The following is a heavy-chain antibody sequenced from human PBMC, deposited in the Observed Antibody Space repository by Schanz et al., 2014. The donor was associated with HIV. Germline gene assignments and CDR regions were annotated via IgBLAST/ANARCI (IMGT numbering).Heavy chain of an antibody. CDR2: ISYDGSNK. D-gene: IGHD1-26*01. CDR3: AKRGPYTGRYEYFQQ. Sequence: VQLVESGGGVVQPGRSLRLSCAASGFTFSNYGMHWVRQAPGKGLEWVAVISYDGSNKYYADSVKGRFTISRDNSKKTLYLQMNSLRAEDTALYYCAKRGPYTGRYEYFQQWGQGTLVTVSS. V-gene: IGHV3-33*05. J-gene: IGHJ1*01. CDR1: GFTFSNYG.